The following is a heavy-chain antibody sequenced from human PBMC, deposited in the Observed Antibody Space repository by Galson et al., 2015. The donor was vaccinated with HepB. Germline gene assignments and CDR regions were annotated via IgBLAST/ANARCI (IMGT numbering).Heavy chain of an antibody. Sequence: SGAEVKKPGESLKISCKGSRNSFTNYWIGWVRQMPGKGLEWMGIIYPDDSDTRYSPSFQGQVTISADKSISTAYLQWSSLKASDTAMYYCARGYCSSTSCYGVNYYYYGMDVWGQGTTVTVSS. V-gene: IGHV5-51*01. CDR2: IYPDDSDT. D-gene: IGHD2-2*01. CDR3: ARGYCSSTSCYGVNYYYYGMDV. J-gene: IGHJ6*02. CDR1: RNSFTNYW.